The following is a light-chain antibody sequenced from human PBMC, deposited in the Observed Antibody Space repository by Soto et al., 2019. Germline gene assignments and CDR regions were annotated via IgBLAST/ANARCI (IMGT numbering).Light chain of an antibody. J-gene: IGKJ2*01. Sequence: DIPMTQSPSTLSASVGDRVAITVRASQSVSGWLAWYQQKPGKVPKLLIYRACTLGDGVPSRFSGSGSGTEFTLTISSLQTDVSATDYCQHYNDYSYTFGTGTNLE. CDR2: RAC. CDR1: QSVSGW. V-gene: IGKV1-5*03. CDR3: QHYNDYSYT.